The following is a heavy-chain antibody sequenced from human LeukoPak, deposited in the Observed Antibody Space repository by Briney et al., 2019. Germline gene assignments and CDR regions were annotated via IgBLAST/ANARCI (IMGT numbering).Heavy chain of an antibody. CDR3: AREGSGYDY. V-gene: IGHV4-59*01. CDR2: IYYSGST. CDR1: GVSISSYY. D-gene: IGHD6-19*01. J-gene: IGHJ4*02. Sequence: PSETLSLTCTVSGVSISSYYWSWIRQPPGKGLEWIGYIYYSGSTNYNPSLKSRVTISVDTSKDQFSLKLSSVTAADTAVYYCAREGSGYDYWGQGTLVTVSS.